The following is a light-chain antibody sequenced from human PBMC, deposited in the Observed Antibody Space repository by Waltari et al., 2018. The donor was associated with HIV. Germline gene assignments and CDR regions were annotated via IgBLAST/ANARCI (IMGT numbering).Light chain of an antibody. CDR3: QQYDDGPRGIT. Sequence: ITQSPPTLSVSPGQRVTLSCRASQSISAKVAWYQQRPGQAPRLLIYEAATRPTGIPARFSGSGSGTEFTLTISSLQSEDFATYFCQQYDDGPRGITFGQGTMLEIK. J-gene: IGKJ2*01. CDR1: QSISAK. V-gene: IGKV3-15*01. CDR2: EAA.